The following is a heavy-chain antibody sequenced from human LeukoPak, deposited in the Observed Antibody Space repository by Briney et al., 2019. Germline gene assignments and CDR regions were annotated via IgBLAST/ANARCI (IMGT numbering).Heavy chain of an antibody. CDR3: ARGVVAATFYYYMDV. CDR2: IDPSSGGT. J-gene: IGHJ6*03. CDR1: GYTFTGYY. D-gene: IGHD2-15*01. V-gene: IGHV1-2*02. Sequence: ASVKVSCKPSGYTFTGYYMHWVRQAPGQGLEWMGWIDPSSGGTNYPQKFQGRVTMTRDTSLSTAYMELSGLRSDDTAVYYCARGVVAATFYYYMDVWDKGTTVTVSS.